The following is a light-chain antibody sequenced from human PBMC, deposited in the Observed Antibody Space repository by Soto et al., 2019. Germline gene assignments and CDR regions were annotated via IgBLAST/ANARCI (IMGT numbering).Light chain of an antibody. CDR3: GSYTITSTLMI. J-gene: IGLJ2*01. CDR1: PSDIGAYNY. CDR2: DVT. V-gene: IGLV2-14*03. Sequence: HSVLTQPASVSGSPGQSITISCSGTPSDIGAYNYVSWYQHLPGKAPEVIIYDVTNRTSGVSSRFSGSKSGTTASLTISGLQAEDEANYYCGSYTITSTLMIFGGGTKLTVL.